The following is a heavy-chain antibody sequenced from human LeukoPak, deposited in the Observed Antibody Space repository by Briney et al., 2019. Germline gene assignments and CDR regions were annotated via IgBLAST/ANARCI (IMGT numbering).Heavy chain of an antibody. J-gene: IGHJ6*03. V-gene: IGHV1-69*13. CDR2: IIPIFGTA. Sequence: ASVKYSCKASGGTFSSYAISWVRQAPGQGLEWMGGIIPIFGTANYAQKFQGRVTITADESTSTAYMELSSLRSEDTAVYYCARDIVVPAASHYMDVWGKGTTVTVSS. CDR3: ARDIVVPAASHYMDV. D-gene: IGHD2-2*01. CDR1: GGTFSSYA.